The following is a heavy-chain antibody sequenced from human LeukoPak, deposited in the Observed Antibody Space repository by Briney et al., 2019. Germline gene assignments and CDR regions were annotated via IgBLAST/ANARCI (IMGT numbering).Heavy chain of an antibody. V-gene: IGHV4-34*01. CDR3: ARVVVQNAFDI. CDR1: GGSFSGYY. D-gene: IGHD2-2*01. Sequence: SSETLSPTCAVYGGSFSGYYWSWIRQPPGKGLEWIGEINHSGSTNYNPSLKSRVTISVDTSKNQFSLKLSSVTAADTAVYYCARVVVQNAFDIWGQGTMVTVSS. J-gene: IGHJ3*02. CDR2: INHSGST.